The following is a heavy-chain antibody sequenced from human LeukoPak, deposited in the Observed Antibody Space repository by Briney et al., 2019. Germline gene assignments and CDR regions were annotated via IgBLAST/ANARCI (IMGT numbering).Heavy chain of an antibody. V-gene: IGHV3-7*01. CDR1: GFTFSGNW. CDR2: INPDGSQK. CDR3: AKLLGTATTYDS. D-gene: IGHD5-24*01. Sequence: AGGSLRLSCEASGFTFSGNWMSWVRQAPGKGLEWVASINPDGSQKLYVDSVKGRFTISRDNTKSSLYLQMNSLGAEDTAMYYRAKLLGTATTYDSWGQGARVTVSS. J-gene: IGHJ4*02.